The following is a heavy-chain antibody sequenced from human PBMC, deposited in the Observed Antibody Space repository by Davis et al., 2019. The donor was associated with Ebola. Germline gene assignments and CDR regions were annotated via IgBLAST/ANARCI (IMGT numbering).Heavy chain of an antibody. CDR2: MSTSGSKT. CDR1: GFTLRSYV. Sequence: GGSLRLSCAVSGFTLRSYVVSWVRQAPGAGLELVSSMSTSGSKTDYGDSVKGRFTISRDNSMNMLYLQMTSLRAEDTAVYYCAKKIPGNNPFDSWGQGTLVIVSS. D-gene: IGHD1-14*01. V-gene: IGHV3-23*02. CDR3: AKKIPGNNPFDS. J-gene: IGHJ4*02.